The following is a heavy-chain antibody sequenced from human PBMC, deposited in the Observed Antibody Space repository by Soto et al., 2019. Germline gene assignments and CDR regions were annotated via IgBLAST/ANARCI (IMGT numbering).Heavy chain of an antibody. CDR2: IYYSGST. D-gene: IGHD3-10*01. Sequence: SEIRSVTWTVAVGSISIYYWVWIRQPPGRGLDWIGYIYYSGSTNYNPSLKSRVTISVDTSKNQFSLKLSSVTAADTALYYCARGSGCLDVWGQGTTVTGSS. J-gene: IGHJ6*02. CDR1: VGSISIYY. CDR3: ARGSGCLDV. V-gene: IGHV4-59*01.